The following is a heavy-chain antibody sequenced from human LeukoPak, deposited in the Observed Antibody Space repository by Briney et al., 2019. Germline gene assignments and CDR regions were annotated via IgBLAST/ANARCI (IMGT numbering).Heavy chain of an antibody. CDR3: AKDFKAARYAFDI. CDR2: ISGSGGST. CDR1: GFTFSSYA. Sequence: GGSLRLSCAASGFTFSSYAMSWVRQAPGRGLEWVSAISGSGGSTYYADSVKGRFTISRDNSKNTLYLQMNSLRAEDTAVYYCAKDFKAARYAFDIWGQGTMVTVSS. J-gene: IGHJ3*02. V-gene: IGHV3-23*01.